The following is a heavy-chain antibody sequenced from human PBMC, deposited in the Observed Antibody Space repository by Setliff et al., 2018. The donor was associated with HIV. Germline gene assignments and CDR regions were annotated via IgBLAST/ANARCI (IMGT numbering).Heavy chain of an antibody. CDR2: VYHRGET. CDR3: TRRDVSPLWFGQFDY. V-gene: IGHV4-38-2*01. Sequence: PSETLSLTCDVSGFSMSNFYYRGWIRQPPGKGLEWIGSVYHRGETYYKPSLKGRVTISIDSSKSQISLNVTSVTAADTAVYYCTRRDVSPLWFGQFDYWGQGILVTVSS. CDR1: GFSMSNFYY. J-gene: IGHJ4*02. D-gene: IGHD3-10*01.